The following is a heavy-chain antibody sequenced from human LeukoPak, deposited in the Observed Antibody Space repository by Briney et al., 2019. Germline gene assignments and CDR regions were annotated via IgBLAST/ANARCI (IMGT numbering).Heavy chain of an antibody. Sequence: SETLSLMCSVSGGSISIYYWSWIRHPPGKGPEWIGYISDSESTNYKPTLKTRVTISLDTTKNQFTLRLTSVTTADTAVYFCALATTTFDDWGPGTLVTVSS. V-gene: IGHV4-59*01. CDR1: GGSISIYY. CDR3: ALATTTFDD. D-gene: IGHD1-26*01. CDR2: ISDSEST. J-gene: IGHJ4*02.